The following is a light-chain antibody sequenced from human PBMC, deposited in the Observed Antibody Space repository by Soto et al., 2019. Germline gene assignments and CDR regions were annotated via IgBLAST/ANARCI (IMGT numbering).Light chain of an antibody. CDR3: QQYDDSFT. V-gene: IGKV3-20*01. CDR1: QSVSISY. J-gene: IGKJ3*01. Sequence: EIVLTQSLGTLSLSPGERATLSCRASQSVSISYIAWYQQKPGQAPRLLIYGTSSRAAGIPDRFSGSGSGTDFTLTISRLETEDFAMYYCQQYDDSFTFGPGTKVDIK. CDR2: GTS.